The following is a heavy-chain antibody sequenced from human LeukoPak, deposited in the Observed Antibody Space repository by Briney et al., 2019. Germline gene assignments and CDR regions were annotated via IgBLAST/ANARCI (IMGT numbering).Heavy chain of an antibody. V-gene: IGHV3-9*01. Sequence: PGGSLRLSCAASGFTFDDYAMHWVRQAPGKGLEWVSGISWNSGSIGYADSVKGRFTISRDNSKNTLYLQMNSLRAEDTAVYYCAKDQEGYYYDSSGYFPWDYWGQGTLVTVSS. CDR3: AKDQEGYYYDSSGYFPWDY. J-gene: IGHJ4*02. D-gene: IGHD3-22*01. CDR1: GFTFDDYA. CDR2: ISWNSGSI.